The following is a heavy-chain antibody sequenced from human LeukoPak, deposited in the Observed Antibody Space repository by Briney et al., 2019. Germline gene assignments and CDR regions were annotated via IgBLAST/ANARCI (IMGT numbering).Heavy chain of an antibody. Sequence: GGSLRLSCVASGFTFSNYDMHWVRQGTGKGLEWIATIDPAGQTWYSDSVKGRFTISRENAKNALYLQMNSLRAADTAVYYCVREPAYTGTWWYPDLWGRGTLVTVAS. CDR3: VREPAYTGTWWYPDL. D-gene: IGHD3-16*01. J-gene: IGHJ2*01. V-gene: IGHV3-13*01. CDR2: IDPAGQT. CDR1: GFTFSNYD.